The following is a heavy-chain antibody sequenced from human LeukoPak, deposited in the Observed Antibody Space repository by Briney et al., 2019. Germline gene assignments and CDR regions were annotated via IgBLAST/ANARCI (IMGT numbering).Heavy chain of an antibody. J-gene: IGHJ5*02. Sequence: SETLSLTCTVSGGSISSSSYYWGWIRQPPRKGLEWIGSIYYSGSTYYNPSLKSRVTISVDTSKNQFSLKLSSVTAADTAVYYCARRVVVPAAIPTWGQGTLVTVSS. D-gene: IGHD2-2*01. CDR2: IYYSGST. CDR3: ARRVVVPAAIPT. CDR1: GGSISSSSYY. V-gene: IGHV4-39*01.